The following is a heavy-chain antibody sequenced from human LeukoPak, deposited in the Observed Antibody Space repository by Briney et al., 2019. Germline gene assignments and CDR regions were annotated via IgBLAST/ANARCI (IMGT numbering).Heavy chain of an antibody. V-gene: IGHV4-59*01. D-gene: IGHD3-16*01. J-gene: IGHJ5*02. CDR2: INYSGNT. CDR1: GGSITNYY. Sequence: SETLSLTCTVSGGSITNYYWSWLRQPPGKGLEWIGHINYSGNTDYSPSLKSRVTISVDTSKNQFSLKLSSVTAADTAVYHCARGGYYFPSWGQGTLVTVSS. CDR3: ARGGYYFPS.